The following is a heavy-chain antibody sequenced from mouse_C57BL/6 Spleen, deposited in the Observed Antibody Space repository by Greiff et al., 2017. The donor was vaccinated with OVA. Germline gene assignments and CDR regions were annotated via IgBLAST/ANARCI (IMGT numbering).Heavy chain of an antibody. CDR2: IDPSDSET. J-gene: IGHJ2*01. CDR1: GYTFTSYW. D-gene: IGHD2-1*01. V-gene: IGHV1-52*01. CDR3: ARYYRKEGYFDY. Sequence: QVQLQQPGAELVRPGSSVKLSCKASGYTFTSYWMHWVKQRPIQGLEWIGNIDPSDSETHYNQKFKDKATLTVDKSSSTAYMQLSSLTSEDSAVYYCARYYRKEGYFDYWGQGTTLTVSS.